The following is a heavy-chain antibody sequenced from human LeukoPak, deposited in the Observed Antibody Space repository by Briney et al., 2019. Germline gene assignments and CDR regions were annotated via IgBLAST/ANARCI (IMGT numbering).Heavy chain of an antibody. V-gene: IGHV1-69*06. CDR3: ARDRSGYPYYYYYMDV. J-gene: IGHJ6*03. D-gene: IGHD3-22*01. Sequence: ASVKVSCKASGGTFSSYAISWVRQAPGQGLEWMGGIIPIFGTANYAQKFQGRVTITADKSTSTAYMELSSLRSEDTAVYYCARDRSGYPYYYYYMDVWGKGTTVTVSS. CDR2: IIPIFGTA. CDR1: GGTFSSYA.